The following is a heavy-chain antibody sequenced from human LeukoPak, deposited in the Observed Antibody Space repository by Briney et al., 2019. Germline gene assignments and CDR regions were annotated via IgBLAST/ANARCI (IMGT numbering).Heavy chain of an antibody. J-gene: IGHJ6*02. Sequence: PGGSLRLSCAASGFTFRNYVIHWVRQAPGKGLEWVAVTSSDLNVKLYADSVKGRFTISRDNSKNTLFLQMNSLRVEDTAPYYCAKSVAIYFYYGLDVWGQGTTVTVSS. CDR3: AKSVAIYFYYGLDV. CDR1: GFTFRNYV. V-gene: IGHV3-30*18. CDR2: TSSDLNVK. D-gene: IGHD3-3*01.